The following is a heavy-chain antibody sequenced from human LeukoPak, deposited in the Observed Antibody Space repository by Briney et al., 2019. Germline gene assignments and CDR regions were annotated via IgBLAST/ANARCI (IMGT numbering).Heavy chain of an antibody. CDR2: ISGSGGST. D-gene: IGHD5-18*01. V-gene: IGHV3-23*01. CDR3: ARAHSTIWPPAPIDY. Sequence: GGSLRLSCAASGFTFSRYAMSWVRQAPGKGLGWVSAISGSGGSTYYADSVKGRFTISRDNSKNTLYLQMNSLRAEDTAVYYCARAHSTIWPPAPIDYWGQGTLVTVSS. CDR1: GFTFSRYA. J-gene: IGHJ4*02.